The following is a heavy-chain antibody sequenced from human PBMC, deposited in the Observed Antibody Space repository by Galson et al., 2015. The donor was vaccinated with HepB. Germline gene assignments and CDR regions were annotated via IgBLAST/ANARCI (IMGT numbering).Heavy chain of an antibody. Sequence: SLRLSCAASGFTFSNAWMSWVRQAPGKGLEWVGRIKSKTDGGTTDYAAPVKGRFTISRDDSKNTLYLQMNSLKTEDTAVYYCTTVGGYDSMLYYYYGMDVWGQGTTVTVSS. CDR3: TTVGGYDSMLYYYYGMDV. V-gene: IGHV3-15*01. J-gene: IGHJ6*02. CDR2: IKSKTDGGTT. D-gene: IGHD5-12*01. CDR1: GFTFSNAW.